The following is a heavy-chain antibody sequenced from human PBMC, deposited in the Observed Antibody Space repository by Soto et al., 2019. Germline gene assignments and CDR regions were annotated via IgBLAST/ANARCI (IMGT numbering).Heavy chain of an antibody. CDR3: ARRGKYQLLFSGMDV. D-gene: IGHD2-2*01. CDR1: GYSFTSYW. V-gene: IGHV5-10-1*01. CDR2: IDPSDSYT. J-gene: IGHJ6*02. Sequence: GESLKISCKGSGYSFTSYWISWVRQMPGKGLEWMGRIDPSDSYTNYSPSFQGHVTISADKSISTAYLQWSSLKASDTAMYYCARRGKYQLLFSGMDVWGQGTTVTVSS.